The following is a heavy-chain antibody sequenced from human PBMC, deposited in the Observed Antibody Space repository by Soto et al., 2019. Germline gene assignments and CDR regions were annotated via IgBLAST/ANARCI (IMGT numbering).Heavy chain of an antibody. Sequence: QVQLVQSGAEVKKPGSSVKVSCKASGGTFSSYTISWVRQAPGQGLEWMGRIIAIRGIANYAQKFQDRVTITADKSTSTAYMELSSLRSEDTAMYYCASVTDTTTSYHYWGQGTLVTVSS. CDR3: ASVTDTTTSYHY. J-gene: IGHJ4*02. CDR1: GGTFSSYT. V-gene: IGHV1-69*02. CDR2: IIAIRGIA. D-gene: IGHD1-26*01.